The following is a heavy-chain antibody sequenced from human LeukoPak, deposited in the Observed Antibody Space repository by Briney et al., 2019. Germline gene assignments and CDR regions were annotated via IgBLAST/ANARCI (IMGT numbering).Heavy chain of an antibody. CDR2: IKYDGSEK. J-gene: IGHJ4*02. CDR1: GFSFRSYW. CDR3: ARVGCTSSTCFRYLIFDY. Sequence: PGGSLRLSCAASGFSFRSYWMSWVRHAPRKGLEWVAYIKYDGSEKYYVDSVEGRFTISRDNAKDSLYLQMNSLRGEDTAVYYCARVGCTSSTCFRYLIFDYWGQGALVTVSS. D-gene: IGHD2-8*01. V-gene: IGHV3-7*01.